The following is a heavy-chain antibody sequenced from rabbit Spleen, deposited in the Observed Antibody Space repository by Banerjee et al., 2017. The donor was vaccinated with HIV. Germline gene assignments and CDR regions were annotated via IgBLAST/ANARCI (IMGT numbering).Heavy chain of an antibody. J-gene: IGHJ4*01. Sequence: QEQLVESGGGLVQPEGSLTLTCTASGFSFTTNYYMCWVRQPPGKGLEWIACIYTGNGKTYYASWAKGRFTISIHNAQNTLYLQLNSLTVADTATYFCVRGASSSGYYNLWGPGTLVTVS. D-gene: IGHD1-1*01. V-gene: IGHV1S45*01. CDR2: IYTGNGKT. CDR1: GFSFTTNYY. CDR3: VRGASSSGYYNL.